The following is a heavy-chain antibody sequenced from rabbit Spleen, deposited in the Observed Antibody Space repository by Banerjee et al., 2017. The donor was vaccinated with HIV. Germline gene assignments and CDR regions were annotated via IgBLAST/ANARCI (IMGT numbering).Heavy chain of an antibody. CDR2: IAGGSSAFT. D-gene: IGHD8-1*01. CDR3: ARDTGSSFSSYGMDL. V-gene: IGHV1S40*01. J-gene: IGHJ6*01. Sequence: QSLEESGGDLVKPGASLTLTCTASGFSFSADYYMCWVRQAPGKGLEWISCIAGGSSAFTYSATWAKGRFTISKTSSTTVTLQMTSLTVADTATYFCARDTGSSFSSYGMDLWGPGTLVTVS. CDR1: GFSFSADYY.